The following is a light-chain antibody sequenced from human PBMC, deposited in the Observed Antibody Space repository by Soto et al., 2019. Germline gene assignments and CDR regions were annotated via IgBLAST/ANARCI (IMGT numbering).Light chain of an antibody. CDR2: GAS. CDR1: QSVTSTY. V-gene: IGKV3-20*01. Sequence: DIVLTQSPGTLSLSPGERAALSCRASQSVTSTYLAWYQHKPGQPPRLLIYGASTRATGVPDRFSGSGSGTDFTLTISRLEPEDFAVYYCQQYGSSPLTFGGGTKVEIK. J-gene: IGKJ4*01. CDR3: QQYGSSPLT.